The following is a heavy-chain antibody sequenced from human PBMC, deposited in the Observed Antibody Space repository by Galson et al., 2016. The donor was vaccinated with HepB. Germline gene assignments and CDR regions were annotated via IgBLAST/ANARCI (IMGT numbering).Heavy chain of an antibody. CDR3: AREGGSDYFDTSGYYVDY. J-gene: IGHJ4*02. D-gene: IGHD3-22*01. Sequence: LRLSCAASGFTFSSYVMHWVRQAPGKGLEWVAVIWFDGTNKYYAHSVKGRFTISRDDSKNTLYLQMTSLRAEDTAVYYCAREGGSDYFDTSGYYVDYWGQGTLVTVSS. CDR2: IWFDGTNK. V-gene: IGHV3-33*01. CDR1: GFTFSSYV.